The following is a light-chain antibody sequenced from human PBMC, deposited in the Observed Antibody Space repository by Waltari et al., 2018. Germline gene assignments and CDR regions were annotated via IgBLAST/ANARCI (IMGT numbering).Light chain of an antibody. CDR3: AAWDDSLNGRV. CDR2: TDN. J-gene: IGLJ3*02. V-gene: IGLV1-44*01. CDR1: SSNIGRHG. Sequence: QSVLTQPPSASGTPGQGVTVSCSGSSSNIGRHGVSWYQQVPVTAPKLLMHTDNQRPSGVPDRFAGSQSGTTASLAISGVQSEDEAHYYCAAWDDSLNGRVCGGGTKVTVL.